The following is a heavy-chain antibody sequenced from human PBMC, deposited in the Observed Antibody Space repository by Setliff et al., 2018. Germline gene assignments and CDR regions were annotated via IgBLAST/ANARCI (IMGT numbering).Heavy chain of an antibody. CDR1: GDPIINYY. CDR2: IYSSGST. CDR3: AREGFYCTNGVCYRPFDY. J-gene: IGHJ4*02. V-gene: IGHV4-4*08. Sequence: SETLSLTCTVSGDPIINYYWSWIRQPPGKGLEWIGNIYSSGSTNYNPSLKSRVTISVDTSKNQFSLNLTSVTAADTAVYYCAREGFYCTNGVCYRPFDYWGQGTLVTAPQ. D-gene: IGHD2-8*01.